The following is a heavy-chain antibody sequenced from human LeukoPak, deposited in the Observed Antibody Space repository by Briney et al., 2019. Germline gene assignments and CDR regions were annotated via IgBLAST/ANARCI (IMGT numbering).Heavy chain of an antibody. Sequence: GGSLRLSCAASGFTSSTYDLHWVRQTAGKGLEWVSATGTAGDTWYSGSVKGRFTISRENAKSSMHLQMNSLRAGDTAVYYCARQNRNGFDYWGQGTLVIVSS. V-gene: IGHV3-13*01. J-gene: IGHJ4*02. D-gene: IGHD2-8*01. CDR3: ARQNRNGFDY. CDR2: TGTAGDT. CDR1: GFTSSTYD.